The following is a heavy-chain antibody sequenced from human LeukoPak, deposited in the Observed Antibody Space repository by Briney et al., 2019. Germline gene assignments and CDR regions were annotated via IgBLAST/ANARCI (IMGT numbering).Heavy chain of an antibody. CDR3: AKGLVGATSDAFDI. V-gene: IGHV3-9*03. J-gene: IGHJ3*02. CDR1: GFTFDDYA. Sequence: GGSLRLSSAASGFTFDDYAMHWVRQAPGKGLEWVSGISWNSGSIGYADSVKGRFTISRDNAKNSLYLQMNSLRAEDMALYYCAKGLVGATSDAFDIWGQGTMVTV. D-gene: IGHD1-26*01. CDR2: ISWNSGSI.